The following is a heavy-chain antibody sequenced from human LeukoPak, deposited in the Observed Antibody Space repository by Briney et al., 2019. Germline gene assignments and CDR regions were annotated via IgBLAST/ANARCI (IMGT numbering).Heavy chain of an antibody. CDR2: ISWNSGSI. CDR1: GFTFDDYA. Sequence: PGGSLRLSCTASGFTFDDYAMHWVRQAPGKGLEWVSGISWNSGSIGYADSVKGRFTISRDNAKNSLYLQMNSLRAEDTALYYCAKGGVRGTSQRNFDYWGQGTLVTVSS. CDR3: AKGGVRGTSQRNFDY. V-gene: IGHV3-9*01. D-gene: IGHD3-10*01. J-gene: IGHJ4*02.